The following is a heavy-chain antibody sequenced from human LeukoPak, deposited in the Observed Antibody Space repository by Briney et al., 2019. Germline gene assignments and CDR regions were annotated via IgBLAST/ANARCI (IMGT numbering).Heavy chain of an antibody. D-gene: IGHD3-22*01. V-gene: IGHV3-23*01. CDR2: ISGSGGST. CDR3: AKLTMIVVVRMTPGAFDI. J-gene: IGHJ3*02. Sequence: PGGSLRLSCAASGFTFSSYSMNWVRQAPGKGLEWVSAISGSGGSTYYADSVKGRFTISRDNSKNTLYLQMNSLRAEDTAVYYCAKLTMIVVVRMTPGAFDIWGQGTMVTVSS. CDR1: GFTFSSYS.